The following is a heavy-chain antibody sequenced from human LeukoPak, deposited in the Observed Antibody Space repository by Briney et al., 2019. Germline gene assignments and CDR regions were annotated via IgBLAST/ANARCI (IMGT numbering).Heavy chain of an antibody. J-gene: IGHJ3*02. V-gene: IGHV1-69*04. CDR1: GGTFSSYA. CDR3: AREGGITMIVVVSGAFDI. D-gene: IGHD3-22*01. Sequence: ASVTVSCKASGGTFSSYAISWVRQAPGQGLEWMGRIIPILGIANYAQKFQGRVTITADKSTSTAYMELSSLRSEDTAVYYCAREGGITMIVVVSGAFDIWGQGTMVTVSS. CDR2: IIPILGIA.